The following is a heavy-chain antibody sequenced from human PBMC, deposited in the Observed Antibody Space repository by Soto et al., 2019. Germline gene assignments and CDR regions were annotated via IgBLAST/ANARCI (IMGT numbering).Heavy chain of an antibody. CDR2: IIPILGIA. V-gene: IGHV1-69*02. J-gene: IGHJ6*03. CDR3: AGVPPPGYYYYMDA. CDR1: GGTFSSYT. Sequence: QVQLVQSGAEVKKPGSSVKVSCKASGGTFSSYTISWVRQAPGQGLEWMGRIIPILGIANYAQKFQGRVTIPADNSKSTAYRELSSLRSEDTAVYYCAGVPPPGYYYYMDAWGKGTTVTVSS.